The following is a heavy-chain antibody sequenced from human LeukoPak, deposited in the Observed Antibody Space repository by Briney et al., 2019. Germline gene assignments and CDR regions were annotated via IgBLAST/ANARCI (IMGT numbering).Heavy chain of an antibody. CDR1: GGSISSGSYY. CDR3: ARKSGVGYCSSTSCPGPEDH. Sequence: SETLSLTCTVSGGSISSGSYYWSWIRQPAGKGLEWIGRIYTSGSTNYNPSLKSRVTISVDTSKNQFSLKLSSVTAADTAVYYCARKSGVGYCSSTSCPGPEDHWGQGTLVTVSS. J-gene: IGHJ4*02. V-gene: IGHV4-61*02. CDR2: IYTSGST. D-gene: IGHD2-2*01.